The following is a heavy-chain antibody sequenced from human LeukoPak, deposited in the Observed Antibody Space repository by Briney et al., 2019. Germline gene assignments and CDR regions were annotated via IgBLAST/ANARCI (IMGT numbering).Heavy chain of an antibody. CDR1: GHTFTGYY. CDR3: ARDPREVYYGMDV. J-gene: IGHJ6*02. CDR2: INPNSGGT. V-gene: IGHV1-2*02. Sequence: GASVKVSCKASGHTFTGYYMHWVRQAPGRGLEWMGWINPNSGGTNYAQKFQGRVTMTRDTSISTAYMELSRLRSDDTAVYYCARDPREVYYGMDVWGQGTTVTVSS.